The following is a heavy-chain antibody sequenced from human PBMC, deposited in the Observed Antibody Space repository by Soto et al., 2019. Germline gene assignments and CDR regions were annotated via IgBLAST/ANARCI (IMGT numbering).Heavy chain of an antibody. V-gene: IGHV1-18*04. CDR1: GYTFTSYG. CDR3: ARLRITIFGVVIILGWFDP. Sequence: ASVKVSCKASGYTFTSYGISWVRQAPGQGLEWMGWISAYNGNTNYAQKLQGRVTMTTDTSTSTAYMELRSLRSDDTAVYYCARLRITIFGVVIILGWFDPWGQGTLVTVSS. D-gene: IGHD3-3*01. CDR2: ISAYNGNT. J-gene: IGHJ5*02.